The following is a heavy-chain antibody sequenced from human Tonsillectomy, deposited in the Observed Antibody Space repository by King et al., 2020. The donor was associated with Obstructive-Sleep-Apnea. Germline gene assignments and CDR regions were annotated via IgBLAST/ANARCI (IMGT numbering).Heavy chain of an antibody. V-gene: IGHV1-2*02. CDR3: ARDMSAYDSTSPAY. Sequence: VQLVESGAEVKKPGASVKVSCKASGYTFSGYYIHWVRQAPGQGLEWMGWISPNSGATKYAQKFQDRVTKTRDTSISTAYMDLRRLRSDDTAIYYCARDMSAYDSTSPAYWGQGTLVTVSS. CDR2: ISPNSGAT. D-gene: IGHD3-10*01. J-gene: IGHJ4*02. CDR1: GYTFSGYY.